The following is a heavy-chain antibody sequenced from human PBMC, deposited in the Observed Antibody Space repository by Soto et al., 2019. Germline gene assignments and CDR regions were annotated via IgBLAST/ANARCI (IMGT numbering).Heavy chain of an antibody. CDR3: ARGPEGIAVAGHGAPDWFDP. Sequence: QVQLVQSGAEVKKPGASVKVSCKASGYTFTSYGISWVRQAPGQGLEWMGWITAYNGNTNYAQKLQGRVTMTTDTSTSTAYMELRSLRSDDTAVYYCARGPEGIAVAGHGAPDWFDPWGQGTLVTVSS. CDR2: ITAYNGNT. D-gene: IGHD6-19*01. CDR1: GYTFTSYG. J-gene: IGHJ5*02. V-gene: IGHV1-18*01.